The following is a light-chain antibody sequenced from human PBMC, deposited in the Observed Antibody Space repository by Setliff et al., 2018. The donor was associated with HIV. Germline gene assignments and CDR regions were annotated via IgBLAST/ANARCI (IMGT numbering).Light chain of an antibody. CDR3: AAWDDSLSGQV. Sequence: PPSASGTPGQRVTISCSGSSSNIGSNYVTWYQQLPGAAPRLLIYRNNQRPSGVPDRISGFKSDTSASLAISGLRSEDEADYYCAAWDDSLSGQVFGTGTKVTVL. CDR1: SSNIGSNY. V-gene: IGLV1-47*01. CDR2: RNN. J-gene: IGLJ1*01.